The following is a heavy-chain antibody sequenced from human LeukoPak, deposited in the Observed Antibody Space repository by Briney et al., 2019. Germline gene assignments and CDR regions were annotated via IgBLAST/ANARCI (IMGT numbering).Heavy chain of an antibody. D-gene: IGHD3-3*01. Sequence: PSQTLSLTCTVSGGSISSGSYYWSWIRQPAGKGLEWIGRIYTSGSTNYNPSLKSRVTISVDTSKNQFSLKLRSLTAADTAVYFCARDGLGFDTSGFSRWGQGTLVTVSS. CDR1: GGSISSGSYY. CDR2: IYTSGST. J-gene: IGHJ4*02. V-gene: IGHV4-61*02. CDR3: ARDGLGFDTSGFSR.